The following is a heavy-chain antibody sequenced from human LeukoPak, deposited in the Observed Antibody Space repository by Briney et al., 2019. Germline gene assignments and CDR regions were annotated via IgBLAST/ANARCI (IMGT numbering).Heavy chain of an antibody. CDR2: IYYSGST. Sequence: SETLSLTCTVSGGSISSYYWSWIRQPPGKGLEWIGYIYYSGSTNYNPSLKSRVTISVDTSKNQFSLKLSSVTAADTAVYHCARGIAARPRWFDPWGQGTLVTVSS. CDR1: GGSISSYY. D-gene: IGHD6-6*01. J-gene: IGHJ5*02. V-gene: IGHV4-59*01. CDR3: ARGIAARPRWFDP.